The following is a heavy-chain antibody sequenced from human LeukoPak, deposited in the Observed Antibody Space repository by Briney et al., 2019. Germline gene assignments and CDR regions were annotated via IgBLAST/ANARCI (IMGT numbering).Heavy chain of an antibody. CDR3: ASGPKYGSGSYWNY. J-gene: IGHJ4*02. CDR1: GFTFSSYG. D-gene: IGHD3-10*01. CDR2: IRYDGSNK. V-gene: IGHV3-30*02. Sequence: GGSLRLSCAASGFTFSSYGMHWVRQAPGKGLEWVAFIRYDGSNKYYADSVKGRFTISRDNSKNTLYLQMNSLRAEDTAVYYCASGPKYGSGSYWNYWGQGTLVTVSS.